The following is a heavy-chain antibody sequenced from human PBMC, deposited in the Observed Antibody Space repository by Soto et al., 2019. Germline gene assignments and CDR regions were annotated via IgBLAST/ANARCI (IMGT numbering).Heavy chain of an antibody. V-gene: IGHV3-30-3*01. Sequence: QVQLVESGGGVVQPGMSLRLSCAASGFTLSSYAMHWARQAPGKGLEWVAVISYDGSSKYYADSVKGRFPISRDNSMSALDLQMACLGAKDAAVYYCSSRTLMPGRVGEYHFDYMRPGARVSFSA. CDR3: SSRTLMPGRVGEYHFDY. CDR2: ISYDGSSK. J-gene: IGHJ4*02. D-gene: IGHD3-16*01. CDR1: GFTLSSYA.